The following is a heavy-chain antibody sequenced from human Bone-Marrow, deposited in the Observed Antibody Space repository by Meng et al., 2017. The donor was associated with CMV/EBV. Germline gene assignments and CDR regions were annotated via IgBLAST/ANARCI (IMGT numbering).Heavy chain of an antibody. J-gene: IGHJ4*02. CDR1: GYTFTGYY. V-gene: IGHV1-2*02. CDR3: ARAGQDIDY. Sequence: GESLKISCAASGYTFTGYYMHWVRQAPGQGLEWMGWINPNSGGTNYAQKFQGRVTMTRDTSISTAYMELSRLRSDDTAVYYCARAGQDIDYWGQGTLVTVSS. CDR2: INPNSGGT.